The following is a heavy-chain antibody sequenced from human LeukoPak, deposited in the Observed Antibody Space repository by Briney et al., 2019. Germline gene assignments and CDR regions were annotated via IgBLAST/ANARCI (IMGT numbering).Heavy chain of an antibody. D-gene: IGHD3-3*01. CDR1: GYTFTSYG. CDR2: ISAYNGNT. V-gene: IGHV1-18*01. CDR3: ARNAEGLLWQSGETFDY. J-gene: IGHJ4*02. Sequence: GASVKVSCKASGYTFTSYGISWVRQAPGQGLEWMGWISAYNGNTNYAQKLQGRVTMTTDTSTSTAYMELRSLRSDDTAVYYCARNAEGLLWQSGETFDYWGQGTLVTVSS.